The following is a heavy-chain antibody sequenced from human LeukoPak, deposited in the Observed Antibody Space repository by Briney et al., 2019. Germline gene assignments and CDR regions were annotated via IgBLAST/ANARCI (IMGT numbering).Heavy chain of an antibody. CDR1: GFTFSSYV. CDR3: AKIIAAANRPTFDY. Sequence: GGSLRLSCAASGFTFSSYVMHWVRQAPGKGLEWVAIISYDGSNEYYADSVKGRFTISRDNSKNTLYLQMNSLRAADTAVYYCAKIIAAANRPTFDYWGQGTLVTVSS. CDR2: ISYDGSNE. V-gene: IGHV3-30*04. D-gene: IGHD6-13*01. J-gene: IGHJ4*02.